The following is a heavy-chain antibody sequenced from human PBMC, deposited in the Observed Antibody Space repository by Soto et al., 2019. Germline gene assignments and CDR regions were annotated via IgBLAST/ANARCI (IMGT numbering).Heavy chain of an antibody. V-gene: IGHV3-23*05. J-gene: IGHJ4*02. CDR3: AKDTYSRSWDF. Sequence: EVQLLESGGDLVQPGWSLRLSCAASGFTFTNYLMTWVRQAPGKGLEWVSSIDKSGGDTYYADSVKGRFTISRDNSKNTLYLQMNGLRAEDTALYYCAKDTYSRSWDFWGQGTLVTVSS. CDR1: GFTFTNYL. D-gene: IGHD2-2*01. CDR2: IDKSGGDT.